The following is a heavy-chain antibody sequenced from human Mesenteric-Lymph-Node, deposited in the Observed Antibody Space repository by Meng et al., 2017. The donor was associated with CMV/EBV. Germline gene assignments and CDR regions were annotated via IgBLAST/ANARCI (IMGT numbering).Heavy chain of an antibody. Sequence: GSLRLSCTVSGGSVSSGDYYWSWIRQPPGKGLEWIGYIYYSGSTNYTPSLKSRVTMSLDTSKNQFSLKLTSVSATDTAVYYCARGGSYYYYYGMDVWGQGTTVTVSS. CDR2: IYYSGST. J-gene: IGHJ6*02. CDR3: ARGGSYYYYYGMDV. D-gene: IGHD1-26*01. CDR1: GGSVSSGDYY. V-gene: IGHV4-61*08.